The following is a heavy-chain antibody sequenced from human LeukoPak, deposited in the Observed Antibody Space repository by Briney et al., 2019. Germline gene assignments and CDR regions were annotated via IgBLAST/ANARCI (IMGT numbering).Heavy chain of an antibody. CDR2: ITTDGSRT. D-gene: IGHD4-17*01. CDR3: AKGNTVTPDY. Sequence: PGGSLRLSCAASGFTFSNYPMNWVRQAPGKGLEWVSVITTDGSRTYNADSVKGRFTISRDNSKNTLYLQMNSLRAEDTAVYYCAKGNTVTPDYWGQGTLVTVSP. V-gene: IGHV3-23*01. J-gene: IGHJ4*02. CDR1: GFTFSNYP.